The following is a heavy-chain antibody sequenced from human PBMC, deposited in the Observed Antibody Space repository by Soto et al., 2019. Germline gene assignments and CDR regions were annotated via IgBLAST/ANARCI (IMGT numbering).Heavy chain of an antibody. CDR1: GFTFSSYG. D-gene: IGHD2-2*01. CDR3: AKDWGRGTGFS. J-gene: IGHJ5*02. CDR2: ISYDGSNK. Sequence: QVQLVESGGGVVQPGRSLRLSCAASGFTFSSYGMHWVRQAPGKGLEWVAVISYDGSNKYYADSVKGRFTISRDNSKNTLYLQMNSLRAEDTAVYYCAKDWGRGTGFSWGQGTLVTVSS. V-gene: IGHV3-30*18.